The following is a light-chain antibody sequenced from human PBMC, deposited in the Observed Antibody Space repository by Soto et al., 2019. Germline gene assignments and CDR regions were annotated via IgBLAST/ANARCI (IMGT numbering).Light chain of an antibody. V-gene: IGKV1-5*01. J-gene: IGKJ1*01. CDR2: DSS. Sequence: DIQMTQSPSTLSASVGDRVTITCRASQGISDWLAWYQQKPGKPPRLLIYDSSSLATGVPSRFSGSGYGTEFTLTISGLQPEDFAVFYCQQYGSFPWTFGQGTSVDSK. CDR3: QQYGSFPWT. CDR1: QGISDW.